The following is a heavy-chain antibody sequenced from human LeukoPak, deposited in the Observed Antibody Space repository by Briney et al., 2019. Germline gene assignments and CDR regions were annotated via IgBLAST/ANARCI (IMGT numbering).Heavy chain of an antibody. J-gene: IGHJ4*02. CDR3: ASQILVLVVATGGHFDS. Sequence: PSETLSLTCTVSVGSLSSSSSYWGWIRLPPGEGLEWLGSIYYSGSTYYNPSLKSRVTISVDMSKNQFSLKLSSVTAADTAVYYCASQILVLVVATGGHFDSWGQGTLVTVSS. V-gene: IGHV4-39*01. CDR2: IYYSGST. D-gene: IGHD2-15*01. CDR1: VGSLSSSSSY.